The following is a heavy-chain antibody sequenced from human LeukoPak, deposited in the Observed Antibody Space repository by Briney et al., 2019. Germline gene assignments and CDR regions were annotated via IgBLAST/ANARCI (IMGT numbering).Heavy chain of an antibody. Sequence: PGGSLRLSCAASGFTFSSSAMSWVRQAPGKGLEWVSAISGSGVYTYYADSVKGRFTISRDNSKNTLYLQMNSLRAEDTAVYYCAKDGLWFGELAFDPWGQGTLVTVSS. D-gene: IGHD3-10*01. V-gene: IGHV3-23*01. CDR1: GFTFSSSA. J-gene: IGHJ5*02. CDR2: ISGSGVYT. CDR3: AKDGLWFGELAFDP.